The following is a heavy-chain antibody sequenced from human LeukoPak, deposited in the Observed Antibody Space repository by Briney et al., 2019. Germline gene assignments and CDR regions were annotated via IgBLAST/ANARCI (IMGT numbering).Heavy chain of an antibody. Sequence: PGGSLRLSCVASGFTFSHYDISWVRQASGKGLEWVSAITGNGDTTYYADSVKGRFTISRDNSKNSLYLQMNSLRAEDTAIYYCAKHYSRTHDYWGQGTLVTVSS. CDR1: GFTFSHYD. D-gene: IGHD2-21*01. V-gene: IGHV3-23*01. CDR3: AKHYSRTHDY. J-gene: IGHJ4*02. CDR2: ITGNGDTT.